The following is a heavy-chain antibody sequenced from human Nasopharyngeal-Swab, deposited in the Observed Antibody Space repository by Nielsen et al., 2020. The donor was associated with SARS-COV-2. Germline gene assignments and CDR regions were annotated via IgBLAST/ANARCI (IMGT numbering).Heavy chain of an antibody. J-gene: IGHJ4*02. CDR3: ARGIVVALDY. CDR1: GGSISSYY. D-gene: IGHD3-22*01. Sequence: SETLSLTCTVSGGSISSYYWSWIRQPPGKGLEWIGYIYYSGSTNYNPSLKSRVTISVDTSKNQFSLKLSSVTAADTAVYYCARGIVVALDYWGQGALVTVSS. V-gene: IGHV4-59*01. CDR2: IYYSGST.